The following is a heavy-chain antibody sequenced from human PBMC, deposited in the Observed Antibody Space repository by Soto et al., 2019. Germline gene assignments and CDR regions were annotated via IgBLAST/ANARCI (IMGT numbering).Heavy chain of an antibody. CDR2: VSSSSIYI. Sequence: EVQLVASGGGLGRPGGSLRLYCAASGFTFNTYTLAWVRQAPGRGLEWVSSVSSSSIYIHYGDSVQGRFTISRDNAQNSVYLQMDRLRADDTAVYYCARETYCSSTSSYLDYWGRGTLVTVSS. CDR3: ARETYCSSTSSYLDY. J-gene: IGHJ4*02. CDR1: GFTFNTYT. V-gene: IGHV3-21*02. D-gene: IGHD2-2*01.